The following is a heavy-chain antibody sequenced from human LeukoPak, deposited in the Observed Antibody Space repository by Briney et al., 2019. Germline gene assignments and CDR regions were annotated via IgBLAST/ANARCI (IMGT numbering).Heavy chain of an antibody. CDR3: TSHTSGWN. Sequence: GGSLRLACAASELTFNSNWMHWVRQAPGKGLVWVSRINSDGSTTNYADSVKGRFTISRDNAKNTLYLQMNSLRAEDTAVYYCTSHTSGWNWGQGTLVTVSS. CDR2: INSDGSTT. J-gene: IGHJ4*02. D-gene: IGHD6-19*01. V-gene: IGHV3-74*01. CDR1: ELTFNSNW.